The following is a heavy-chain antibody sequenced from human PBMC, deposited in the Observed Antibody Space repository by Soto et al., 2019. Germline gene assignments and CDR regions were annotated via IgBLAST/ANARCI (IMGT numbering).Heavy chain of an antibody. J-gene: IGHJ4*02. V-gene: IGHV3-15*07. CDR3: TTDLYYYDSSGYYYPRVY. CDR1: GFTFSNAW. CDR2: IKSKTDGGTT. Sequence: GGSLRLSCAASGFTFSNAWMNWVRQAPGKGLEWVGRIKSKTDGGTTDYAAPVKGRFTISRDDSKNTLYLQMNSLKTEDTAVYYCTTDLYYYDSSGYYYPRVYWGQGTLGTVSS. D-gene: IGHD3-22*01.